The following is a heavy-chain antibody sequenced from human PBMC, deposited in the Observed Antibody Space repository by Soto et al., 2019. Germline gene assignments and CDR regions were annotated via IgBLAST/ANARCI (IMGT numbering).Heavy chain of an antibody. CDR2: IIPIFGTA. V-gene: IGHV1-69*12. J-gene: IGHJ6*02. Sequence: QVQLVQSGAEVKKPGSSVKVSCKASGGPFSSYAISWVRQAPGQGLEWMGGIIPIFGTANYAQKFQGRVTITADESTSTAYMELSSLRSEDTAVYYCASRPLSVYSYGPDYYYGMDVWGQGTTVTVSS. D-gene: IGHD5-18*01. CDR3: ASRPLSVYSYGPDYYYGMDV. CDR1: GGPFSSYA.